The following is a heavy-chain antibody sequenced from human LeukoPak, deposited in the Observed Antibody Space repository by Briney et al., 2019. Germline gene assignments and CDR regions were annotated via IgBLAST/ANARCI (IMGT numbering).Heavy chain of an antibody. Sequence: SETLSLTCTVSGGSFSNYNYYWGWIRQSPGKGLEWIGSIHYVGSTYYNPSLKSRVTISVDTSKNQFSLNLSSVTAADTAVYYCARRRLGYYFDYWGQGTLVTVSS. D-gene: IGHD5-24*01. V-gene: IGHV4-39*01. CDR1: GGSFSNYNYY. J-gene: IGHJ4*02. CDR2: IHYVGST. CDR3: ARRRLGYYFDY.